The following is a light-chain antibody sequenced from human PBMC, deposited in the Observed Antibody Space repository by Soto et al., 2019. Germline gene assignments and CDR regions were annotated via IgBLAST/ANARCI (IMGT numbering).Light chain of an antibody. Sequence: QSVLTQPPSASGSPGQSVAISCTGTSGDVGGYNYVSWYQQHPGKAPKLMIYEVNKRPSGVPDRFSGSKSGNTASLTVSGLQAEDEADYYCSSYAGSSNVFXTGTKV. CDR3: SSYAGSSNV. CDR1: SGDVGGYNY. V-gene: IGLV2-8*01. CDR2: EVN. J-gene: IGLJ1*01.